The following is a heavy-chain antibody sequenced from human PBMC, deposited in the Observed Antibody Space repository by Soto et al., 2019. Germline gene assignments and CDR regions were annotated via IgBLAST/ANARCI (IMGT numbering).Heavy chain of an antibody. CDR3: VRGSDPYKCGF. V-gene: IGHV4-30-2*01. CDR2: MYHSGST. CDR1: GGSISSGGYS. Sequence: SETLSLTCAVSGGSISSGGYSWSWIRQPPGKGLEWIGYMYHSGSTYYNPSLKSRVTISIDRSKNQFSLKLSSVTAADTAVYYCVRGSDPYKCGFWGQGALVTVSS. D-gene: IGHD6-25*01. J-gene: IGHJ4*02.